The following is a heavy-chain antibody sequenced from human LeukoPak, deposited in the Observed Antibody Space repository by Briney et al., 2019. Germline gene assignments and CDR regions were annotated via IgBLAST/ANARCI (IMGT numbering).Heavy chain of an antibody. CDR3: ARRGQYSSGRHFDY. CDR2: INYLGNT. Sequence: SETMSLTCIVSSGSIKTGGNFWGWIRQPPGKGLEWIGSINYLGNTFYNPSLQGRVTMSVDTSKNQFSLSLTSLNASDTAVYFCARRGQYSSGRHFDYWGPGILVTVSS. CDR1: SGSIKTGGNF. J-gene: IGHJ4*02. V-gene: IGHV4-39*01. D-gene: IGHD6-25*01.